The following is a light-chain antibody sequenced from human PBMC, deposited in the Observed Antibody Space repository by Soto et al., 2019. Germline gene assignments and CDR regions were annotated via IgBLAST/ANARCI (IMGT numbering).Light chain of an antibody. CDR1: QSISSW. CDR2: KAS. CDR3: QQYNTYSLT. J-gene: IGKJ2*01. V-gene: IGKV1-5*03. Sequence: DIQMTQSPSTLSASVGDRVTITCRASQSISSWLAWYQQKPGKAPKLRISKASYLEGGVPSRFSGSGSGTEFTLTISSPQPEDSATYFCQQYNTYSLTFGQGTKLE.